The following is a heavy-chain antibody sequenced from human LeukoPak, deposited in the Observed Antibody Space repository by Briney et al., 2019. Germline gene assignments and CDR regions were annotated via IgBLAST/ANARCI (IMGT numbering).Heavy chain of an antibody. D-gene: IGHD3-10*01. CDR2: INPNSGGT. CDR1: GYTFTSYY. J-gene: IGHJ4*02. V-gene: IGHV1-2*06. Sequence: ASVKVSCKASGYTFTSYYMHWVRQAPGQGLEWMGRINPNSGGTNYAQKFQGRVTMTRDTSISTAYMELSRLRSDDTAVYYCAISTMVRGVIFDYWGQGTLVTVSS. CDR3: AISTMVRGVIFDY.